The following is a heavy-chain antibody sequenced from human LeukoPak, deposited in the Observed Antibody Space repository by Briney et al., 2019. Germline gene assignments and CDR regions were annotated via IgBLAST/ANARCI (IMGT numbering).Heavy chain of an antibody. V-gene: IGHV3-23*01. Sequence: QTGGSLRLSCTASGFTFSSYAMNWVRQAPGKGLEWVSAISGSGESTYYADSVKGRFTISRENSKSTLYLQMNSLRAEDTALYYCAKARGYSSSSENNWFDPWGQGTLVTVSS. CDR2: ISGSGEST. J-gene: IGHJ5*02. CDR3: AKARGYSSSSENNWFDP. CDR1: GFTFSSYA. D-gene: IGHD6-6*01.